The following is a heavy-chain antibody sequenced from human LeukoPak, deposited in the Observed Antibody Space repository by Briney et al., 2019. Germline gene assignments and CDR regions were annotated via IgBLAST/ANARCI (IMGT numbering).Heavy chain of an antibody. V-gene: IGHV1-2*02. CDR2: INPNSGGT. CDR1: GYTFTGYY. J-gene: IGHJ4*02. D-gene: IGHD3-22*01. CDR3: AREDWEETYYYDSSGPFDY. Sequence: ASVKVSCKASGYTFTGYYMHRVRQAPGQGLEWMGWINPNSGGTNYAQKFQGRVTMTRDTSISTAYMELSRLRSDDTAVYYCAREDWEETYYYDSSGPFDYWGQGTLVTVSS.